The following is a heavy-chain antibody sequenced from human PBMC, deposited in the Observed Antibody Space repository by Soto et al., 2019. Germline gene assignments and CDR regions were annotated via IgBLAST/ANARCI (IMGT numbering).Heavy chain of an antibody. CDR1: GGTFSSYT. Sequence: QVQLVQSGAEVKKPGSSVKVSCKASGGTFSSYTISWVRQAPGQGLEWMGRIIPILGTANYAQKFQGRVTITADKSTRTAYMELSSLSAEYTAGYYGAAYYYDCSGYDFDYWGQGTLVTVSS. J-gene: IGHJ4*02. CDR2: IIPILGTA. V-gene: IGHV1-69*08. CDR3: AAYYYDCSGYDFDY. D-gene: IGHD3-22*01.